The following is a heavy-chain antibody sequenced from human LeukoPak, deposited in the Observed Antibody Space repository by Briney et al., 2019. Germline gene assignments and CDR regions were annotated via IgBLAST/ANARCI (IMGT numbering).Heavy chain of an antibody. D-gene: IGHD6-19*01. CDR3: PRDVSRGSGLDY. J-gene: IGHJ4*02. CDR2: ISSSSSYI. Sequence: GASLRLSCAASGFTFSSYSMNWVRQAPGKGLEWVSSISSSSSYIYYADSVKGRFTISRDNAKNSLYLQMNSLRAEDTAVYYCPRDVSRGSGLDYWGQGTLVTVSS. V-gene: IGHV3-21*01. CDR1: GFTFSSYS.